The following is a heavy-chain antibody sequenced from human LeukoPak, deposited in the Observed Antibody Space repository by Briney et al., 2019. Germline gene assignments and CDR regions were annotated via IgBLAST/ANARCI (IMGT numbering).Heavy chain of an antibody. CDR3: ARVRGIVAPSGY. CDR2: ISYDGSNK. CDR1: GFTFSSYA. Sequence: GGSLRLSCAASGFTFSSYAMHWVRQAPGKGLEWVAVISYDGSNKYYADSVKGRFTISRDNSKNTLYLQMNSLRAEDTAVYYCARVRGIVAPSGYWGQGTLGTVSS. D-gene: IGHD1-26*01. J-gene: IGHJ4*02. V-gene: IGHV3-30*04.